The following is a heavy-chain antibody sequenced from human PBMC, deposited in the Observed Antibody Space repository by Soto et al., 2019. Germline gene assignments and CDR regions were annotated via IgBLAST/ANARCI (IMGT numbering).Heavy chain of an antibody. CDR1: GFTVSINY. CDR2: IYSGGST. Sequence: EVQLVESGGGLIQPGGSLRLSCAASGFTVSINYMSWVRQAPGKGLEWVSVIYSGGSTYYADSVKGRFTISRDNSKNTLYLQMNSLRAEDTAVYYCARDLGYSNYEVWFDPWGQGTLVTVSS. D-gene: IGHD4-4*01. J-gene: IGHJ5*02. V-gene: IGHV3-53*01. CDR3: ARDLGYSNYEVWFDP.